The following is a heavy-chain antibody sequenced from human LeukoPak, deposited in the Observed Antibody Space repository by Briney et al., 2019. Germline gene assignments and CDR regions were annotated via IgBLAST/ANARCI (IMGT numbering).Heavy chain of an antibody. V-gene: IGHV3-53*01. D-gene: IGHD3-22*01. CDR2: TYTGGNS. CDR1: GFTVSSIH. Sequence: GGSLRLSCAATGFTVSSIHMVWVRQAPGKGLEWVSVTYTGGNSYYADSVKGRFIISRDISKNTLYLQMNSLRAEDSTLYYCARGGRGSAAVVAPRSFDIWGQGTMVTVSS. CDR3: ARGGRGSAAVVAPRSFDI. J-gene: IGHJ3*02.